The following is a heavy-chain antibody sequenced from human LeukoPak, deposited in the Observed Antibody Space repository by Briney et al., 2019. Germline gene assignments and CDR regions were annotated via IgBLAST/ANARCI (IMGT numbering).Heavy chain of an antibody. J-gene: IGHJ4*02. Sequence: PGGSLRLSCAASGFTFSSYGMHWVRQAPGKGLEWVAVIWYDGSNKYYADSVKGRFTISRDNSKNTLYLQMNSLRAEDTAVYYCAKDRRHHGSSWDFDYWGQGTLVTVSS. V-gene: IGHV3-33*06. CDR3: AKDRRHHGSSWDFDY. CDR1: GFTFSSYG. CDR2: IWYDGSNK. D-gene: IGHD6-13*01.